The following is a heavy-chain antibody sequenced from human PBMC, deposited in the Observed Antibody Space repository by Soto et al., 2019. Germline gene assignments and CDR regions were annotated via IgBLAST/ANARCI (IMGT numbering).Heavy chain of an antibody. CDR1: GFTFGFSV. CDR2: IRTRKNRYVT. V-gene: IGHV3-73*02. CDR3: ARIEYGLDV. D-gene: IGHD6-6*01. Sequence: EVQLVQSGGGRVQPGGSRNLPWKASGFTFGFSVIHWVRLASGKGLEWVGRIRTRKNRYVTTYAASVKGRFSLSRDDSKNTAYLQMNSLKTEDTAVYYCARIEYGLDVWGQGTTVIVS. J-gene: IGHJ6*02.